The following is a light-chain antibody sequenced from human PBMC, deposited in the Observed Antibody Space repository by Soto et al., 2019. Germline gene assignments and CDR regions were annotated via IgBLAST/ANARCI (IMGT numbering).Light chain of an antibody. J-gene: IGKJ1*01. Sequence: DIQMTQSPSTLSASVGDRVTITCRASQSIRNWLAWYQQRPGKAPNLLIYKASSLESGVPSRFSGSGSGTEFTLTISSLQPDDFATYYCQLYNSYSQATFGQWTKVEIK. CDR1: QSIRNW. CDR3: QLYNSYSQAT. V-gene: IGKV1-5*03. CDR2: KAS.